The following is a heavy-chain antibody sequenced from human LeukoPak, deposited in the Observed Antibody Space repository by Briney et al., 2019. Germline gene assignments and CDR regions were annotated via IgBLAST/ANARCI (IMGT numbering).Heavy chain of an antibody. D-gene: IGHD4-11*01. J-gene: IGHJ4*02. CDR2: INPSGGST. Sequence: ASVKVSCKASGYTFTSYYMHWVRQAPGQGLEWMGIINPSGGSTSYAQKFQGRVTMTRGTSTSTVYMELSSLRSEDTAVYYCAITPTVTTPFDYWGQGTLVTVSS. CDR3: AITPTVTTPFDY. V-gene: IGHV1-46*01. CDR1: GYTFTSYY.